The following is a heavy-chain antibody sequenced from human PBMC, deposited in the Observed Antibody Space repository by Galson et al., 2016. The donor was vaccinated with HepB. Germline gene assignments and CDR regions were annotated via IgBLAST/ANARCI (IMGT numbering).Heavy chain of an antibody. V-gene: IGHV4-61*03. J-gene: IGHJ3*02. CDR1: GGSVNSGSYY. D-gene: IGHD3-16*02. CDR2: IYFSGST. CDR3: ARGAIVKALDI. Sequence: SETLSLTCTVSGGSVNSGSYYWTWIRQPPGKGLEWIGYIYFSGSTNYNPSLKRRVTISVDTSTSHFSLNLSSVTAADTAVSYCARGAIVKALDIWGHGTMVTVSS.